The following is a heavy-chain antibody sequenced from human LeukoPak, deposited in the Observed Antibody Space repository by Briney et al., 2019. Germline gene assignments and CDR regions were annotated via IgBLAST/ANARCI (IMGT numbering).Heavy chain of an antibody. CDR1: GGSISSYY. CDR2: IYYTGRT. D-gene: IGHD5-24*01. V-gene: IGHV4-59*01. CDR3: ARVEMATIFLDS. J-gene: IGHJ4*02. Sequence: PSETLSLTCTVPGGSISSYYWSWIRQPPGKGLEWIGYIYYTGRTNYNPSLKSRVTISVDTSKNQFSLKLSSVTAADTAVYYCARVEMATIFLDSWGQGTLVSVSS.